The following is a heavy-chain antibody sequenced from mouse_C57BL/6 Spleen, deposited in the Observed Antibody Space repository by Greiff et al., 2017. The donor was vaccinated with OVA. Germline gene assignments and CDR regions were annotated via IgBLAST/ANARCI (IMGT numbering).Heavy chain of an antibody. Sequence: EVMLVESVAELVRPGASVKLSCTASGFNIKNTYMHWVKQRPEQGLEWIGRIDPANGNTKYAPKFQGKATITADTSSNTAYLQLSSLTSEDTAIYYCARGAQATFSAMDYWGQGTSVTVSS. J-gene: IGHJ4*01. CDR3: ARGAQATFSAMDY. D-gene: IGHD3-2*02. CDR2: IDPANGNT. V-gene: IGHV14-3*01. CDR1: GFNIKNTY.